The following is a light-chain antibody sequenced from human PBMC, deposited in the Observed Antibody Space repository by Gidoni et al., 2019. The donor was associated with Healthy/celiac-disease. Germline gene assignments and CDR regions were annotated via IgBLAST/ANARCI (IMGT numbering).Light chain of an antibody. J-gene: IGKJ2*01. V-gene: IGKV3-15*01. Sequence: EIVMPQSPATLSLSPGERATLSCRASQSVSSNLAWYQQKPGQAPRLLIYGASTRATGIPARFSGSGSGTEFTLTISSLQSEDFAVYYCQQYNNWPYTFGQGTKLEIK. CDR2: GAS. CDR3: QQYNNWPYT. CDR1: QSVSSN.